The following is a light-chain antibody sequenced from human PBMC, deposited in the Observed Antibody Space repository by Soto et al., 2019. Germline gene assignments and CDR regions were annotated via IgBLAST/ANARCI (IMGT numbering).Light chain of an antibody. V-gene: IGKV1-39*01. J-gene: IGKJ2*01. CDR2: AAS. CDR1: QSVTS. CDR3: QQSSSPPMYT. Sequence: DIQMTQSPSSLSASVGDRVTITCRTSQSVTSLNWYQQKPGKAPKLLIHAASSLQSGVPSRFSGSGSGTDFTLTISSLQPDDFAVYYCQQSSSPPMYTFGQGTKLEI.